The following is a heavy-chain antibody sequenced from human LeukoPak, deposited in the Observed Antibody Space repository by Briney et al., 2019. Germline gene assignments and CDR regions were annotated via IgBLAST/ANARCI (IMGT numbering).Heavy chain of an antibody. Sequence: SATLSLTGTVSGASISSYYWTWIRQPPGKGLKWIGYVSYSGTTKYNPSLKSRVTMSVDMSKNRLSLRLTSVTAADTAVYYCARSGYSYDSAVYWNFDLWGRGTLVTVSS. CDR2: VSYSGTT. D-gene: IGHD5-18*01. V-gene: IGHV4-59*01. CDR1: GASISSYY. J-gene: IGHJ2*01. CDR3: ARSGYSYDSAVYWNFDL.